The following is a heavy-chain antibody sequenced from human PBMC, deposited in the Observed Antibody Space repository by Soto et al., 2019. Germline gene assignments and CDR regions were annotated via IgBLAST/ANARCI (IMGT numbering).Heavy chain of an antibody. Sequence: SVKVSCKASGGTFSSYAISWVRQAPGQGLEWMGGIIPIFGTANYAQKFQGRVTITADESTSTAYMELSSLRSEDTAVYYCARGAELRFGELLLPYNYYYYYGMDVWGQGTTVTVSS. D-gene: IGHD3-10*01. J-gene: IGHJ6*02. CDR2: IIPIFGTA. V-gene: IGHV1-69*13. CDR1: GGTFSSYA. CDR3: ARGAELRFGELLLPYNYYYYYGMDV.